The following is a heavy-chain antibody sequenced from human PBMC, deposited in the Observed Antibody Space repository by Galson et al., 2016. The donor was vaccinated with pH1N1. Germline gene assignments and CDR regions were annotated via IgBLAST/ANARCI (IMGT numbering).Heavy chain of an antibody. CDR3: ASKLYGDPNY. CDR1: GYTFTNYG. J-gene: IGHJ4*02. CDR2: ISAYNGNR. D-gene: IGHD4-17*01. Sequence: SVKVSCKASGYTFTNYGIGWVRQAPGQGLEWLGWISAYNGNRNYAQTLQGRFTISRDNAKNSLFLQMNSLRVEDAAVYYCASKLYGDPNYWGQGALVTVSS. V-gene: IGHV1-18*01.